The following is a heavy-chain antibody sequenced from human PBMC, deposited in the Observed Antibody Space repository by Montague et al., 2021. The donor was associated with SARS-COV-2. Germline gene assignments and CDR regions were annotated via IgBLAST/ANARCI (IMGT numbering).Heavy chain of an antibody. V-gene: IGHV4-31*03. D-gene: IGHD7-27*01. CDR2: IYYTEST. CDR1: GGSISTSGYC. J-gene: IGHJ2*01. CDR3: ARNRGWGSRGAGYIDL. Sequence: TLSLTCTVSGGSISTSGYCWSWIRQHPGKGLEWIGYIYYTESTYYNPSLQSRLRTSLDTSKNQFSLTLTSVTPADTAIYYCARNRGWGSRGAGYIDLWGRGTLVTVSS.